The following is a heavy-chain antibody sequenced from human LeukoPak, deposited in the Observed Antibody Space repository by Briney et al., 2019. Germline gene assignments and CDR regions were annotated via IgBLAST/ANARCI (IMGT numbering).Heavy chain of an antibody. CDR2: TYSGGST. J-gene: IGHJ6*02. CDR3: ARDSPYYYYGMDV. Sequence: PGGSLRLSCAASGFTVSSNYMSWVRQAPGKGLEWVSVTYSGGSTYYADSVKGRFTISRHNSKNTLYLQMNSLRAEDTAVYYCARDSPYYYYGMDVWGQGTTVTVSS. V-gene: IGHV3-53*04. CDR1: GFTVSSNY.